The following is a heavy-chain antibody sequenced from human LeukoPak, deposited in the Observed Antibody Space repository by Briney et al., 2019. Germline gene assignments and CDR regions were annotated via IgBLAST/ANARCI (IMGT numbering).Heavy chain of an antibody. Sequence: GGSLRLSCAASGFIFSSYWMHWVRQPPGKGLVWVSRIKSDGSNTYYADSVKGRFTISRDNSKNTFHLQMNSLRAEDTAMYYCASRAGDCSHPYDYWGQGTLVTVSS. J-gene: IGHJ4*02. D-gene: IGHD2-21*01. CDR2: IKSDGSNT. V-gene: IGHV3-74*01. CDR3: ASRAGDCSHPYDY. CDR1: GFIFSSYW.